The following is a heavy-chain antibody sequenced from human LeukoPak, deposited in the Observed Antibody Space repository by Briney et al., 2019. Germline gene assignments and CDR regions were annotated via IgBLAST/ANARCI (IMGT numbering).Heavy chain of an antibody. Sequence: SETLSPTCAVSGGSISSSNWWSWVRQPPGKGLEWIGEIYHSGSTNYNPSLKSRVTISVDKSKNQFSLKLSSVTAADTAMYYCARAIPTSGDYDGDYYYGMDIWGKGTTVTVSS. J-gene: IGHJ6*04. V-gene: IGHV4-4*02. CDR2: IYHSGST. CDR3: ARAIPTSGDYDGDYYYGMDI. D-gene: IGHD4-17*01. CDR1: GGSISSSNW.